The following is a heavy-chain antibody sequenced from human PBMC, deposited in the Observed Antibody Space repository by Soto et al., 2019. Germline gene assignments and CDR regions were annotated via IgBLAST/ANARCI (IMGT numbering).Heavy chain of an antibody. V-gene: IGHV1-69*01. Sequence: VKVSCKASGGTFSSYAISWVRQAPGQGLEWMGGIIPIFGTANYAQKFQGRVTITADESTSTAYMELSSLRSEDTAVYYCARDLGTDYGGNTKQGVDYWGQGTLVTVSS. CDR2: IIPIFGTA. D-gene: IGHD4-17*01. CDR3: ARDLGTDYGGNTKQGVDY. J-gene: IGHJ4*02. CDR1: GGTFSSYA.